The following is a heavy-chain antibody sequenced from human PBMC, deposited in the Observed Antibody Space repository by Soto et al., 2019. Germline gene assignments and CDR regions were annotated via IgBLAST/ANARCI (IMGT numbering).Heavy chain of an antibody. CDR3: AKTRGTITGAGDY. Sequence: EVQLMESGGGLVQPGGSLRLSCAASGFTFSSYAMNWVRQAPGKRLEWVSEISGSGDSTYYADSVKGRFTISRDNSNNPLYVRMNSLRAEDTAVYYCAKTRGTITGAGDYWGQGTLVTVSS. V-gene: IGHV3-23*01. CDR1: GFTFSSYA. CDR2: ISGSGDST. J-gene: IGHJ4*02. D-gene: IGHD1-20*01.